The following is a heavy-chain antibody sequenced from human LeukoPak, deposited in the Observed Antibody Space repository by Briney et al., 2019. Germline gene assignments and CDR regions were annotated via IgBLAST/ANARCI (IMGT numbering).Heavy chain of an antibody. Sequence: PSETLSLTCTVSGGSISSYYWSWIRQPPGKGLEWIGYIYYSGSTNYNPSLKSRVTISVGTSKNQFSLKLSSVTAADTAVYYCARSYDSSGYRHPGYFDYWGQGTLVTVSS. V-gene: IGHV4-59*01. J-gene: IGHJ4*02. CDR1: GGSISSYY. CDR2: IYYSGST. D-gene: IGHD3-22*01. CDR3: ARSYDSSGYRHPGYFDY.